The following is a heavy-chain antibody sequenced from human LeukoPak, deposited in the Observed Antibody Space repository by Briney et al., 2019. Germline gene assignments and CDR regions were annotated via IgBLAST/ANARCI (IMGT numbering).Heavy chain of an antibody. CDR2: INQDGSQK. V-gene: IGHV3-7*03. D-gene: IGHD2-21*01. CDR1: GFTFSSHW. Sequence: GGSLRLSCAGSGFTFSSHWIGWVRQAPGKGLEWVAHINQDGSQKYYVDSVKGRFSISRDNSKNTLYLQMDSLRGEDTAVYYCAKDFRIGYSAHFDYWGQGALVTVSS. J-gene: IGHJ4*02. CDR3: AKDFRIGYSAHFDY.